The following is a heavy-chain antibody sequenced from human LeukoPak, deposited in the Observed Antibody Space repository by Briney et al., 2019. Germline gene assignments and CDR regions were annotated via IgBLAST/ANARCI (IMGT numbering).Heavy chain of an antibody. Sequence: PSETLSLTCTVSGGSISSYYWNWIRQPPGKGLEWIGYIYYSGSTNYNPSLKSRVTISVDTSKNQFSLKLSSVTAADTAVYYCARDKGPKEDTGEFDYWGQGTLVTVSS. V-gene: IGHV4-59*01. CDR3: ARDKGPKEDTGEFDY. CDR2: IYYSGST. CDR1: GGSISSYY. J-gene: IGHJ4*02. D-gene: IGHD3-10*01.